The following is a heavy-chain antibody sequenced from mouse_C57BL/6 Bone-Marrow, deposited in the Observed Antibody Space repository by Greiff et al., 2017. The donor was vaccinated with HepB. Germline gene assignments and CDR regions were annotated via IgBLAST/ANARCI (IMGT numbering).Heavy chain of an antibody. CDR3: ARPDYDYGWFAC. CDR1: GFTFSDYG. Sequence: EVQVVESGGGLVKPGGSLKLSCAASGFTFSDYGMHWVRQAPEKGLEWVAYISSGSSTIYYADTVKGRFTIARDNAKNSLFLQRTSLRSEDTAMYYCARPDYDYGWFACWGQGTLVTVSA. J-gene: IGHJ3*01. CDR2: ISSGSSTI. D-gene: IGHD2-4*01. V-gene: IGHV5-17*01.